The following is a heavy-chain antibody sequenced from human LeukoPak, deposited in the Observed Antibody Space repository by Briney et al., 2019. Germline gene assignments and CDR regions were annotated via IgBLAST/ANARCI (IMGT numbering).Heavy chain of an antibody. J-gene: IGHJ4*02. CDR3: TTGTGGFTFGY. CDR2: IKSKTDGGTT. V-gene: IGHV3-15*01. CDR1: GFTVAW. Sequence: GGSLRLSCSASGFTVAWTSWVRQAPGKGLEWVGRIKSKTDGGTTDFAALVKGRFTISRDDSKNTVYLQMNGLKNEDTAVYYCTTGTGGFTFGYWGQGTLVTVSS. D-gene: IGHD1-26*01.